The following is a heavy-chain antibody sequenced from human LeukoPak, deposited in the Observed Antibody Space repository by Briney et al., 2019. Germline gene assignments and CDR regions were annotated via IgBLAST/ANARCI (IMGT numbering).Heavy chain of an antibody. CDR2: MNPNSGNT. J-gene: IGHJ5*02. CDR1: GYTFTSYD. CDR3: ARVSMVKYNWFDP. D-gene: IGHD3-10*01. V-gene: IGHV1-8*01. Sequence: ASVKVSCKASGYTFTSYDINWVRQATGQGLEWMGWMNPNSGNTGYAQKFQGRVTMTRNTSISTAYMELSSLRSEDTAVHYCARVSMVKYNWFDPWGQGTLVTVSS.